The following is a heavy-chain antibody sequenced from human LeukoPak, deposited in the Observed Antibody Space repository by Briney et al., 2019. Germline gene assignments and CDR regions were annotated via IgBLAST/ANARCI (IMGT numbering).Heavy chain of an antibody. D-gene: IGHD2-8*01. V-gene: IGHV4-4*07. J-gene: IGHJ4*02. Sequence: SETLSLTCTVSGGSFSSYYWSWVRQPAGRGPEWIGRVSTSESTNYNPSLKSRLTMSLDTSKRQFSLKLSSVTAADAAVYYCARYYCTTAGCRFDYWGQGTLVTVSS. CDR3: ARYYCTTAGCRFDY. CDR2: VSTSEST. CDR1: GGSFSSYY.